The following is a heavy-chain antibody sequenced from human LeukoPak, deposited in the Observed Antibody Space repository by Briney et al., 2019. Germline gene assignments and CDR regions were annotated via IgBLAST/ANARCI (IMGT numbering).Heavy chain of an antibody. D-gene: IGHD3-16*01. V-gene: IGHV4-30-4*01. CDR2: IYYSGST. CDR1: GGSISSGDYY. CDR3: AREVIGWGPDRFDP. J-gene: IGHJ5*02. Sequence: SETLSLTCTVSGGSISSGDYYWSWIRQPPGKGLEWIGYIYYSGSTCYNPSLKSRVTISVDTSKNQFSLKLSSVTAADTAVYYCAREVIGWGPDRFDPWGQGTLVTVSS.